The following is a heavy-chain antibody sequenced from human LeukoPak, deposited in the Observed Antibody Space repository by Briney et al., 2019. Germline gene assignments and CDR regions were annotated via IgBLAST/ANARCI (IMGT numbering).Heavy chain of an antibody. Sequence: SETLSLTCTVSGGSINGYYWSWIRQPPGKGLEWIGYIYYTGSTGYNPSLKSRVTISLDTSKNQFSLNLDSVTAADTAVYYCARLSGGLWTPLDYWGQGTLVTVSS. J-gene: IGHJ4*02. CDR1: GGSINGYY. CDR2: IYYTGST. V-gene: IGHV4-59*08. CDR3: ARLSGGLWTPLDY. D-gene: IGHD5-18*01.